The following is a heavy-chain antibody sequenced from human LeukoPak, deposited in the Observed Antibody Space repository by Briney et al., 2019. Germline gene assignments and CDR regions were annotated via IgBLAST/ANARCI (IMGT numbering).Heavy chain of an antibody. CDR2: IGSSGGSA. Sequence: GGSLRLSCAASGXNFITAAMTWVRQAPGKGLEWVSLIGSSGGSAYYADSVKGRFTISRDNSNHTLSLQMNSLRVEDTAIYYCVKDIQLSTWGLGTMVTVSS. V-gene: IGHV3-23*01. D-gene: IGHD5-24*01. CDR3: VKDIQLST. CDR1: GXNFITAA. J-gene: IGHJ3*01.